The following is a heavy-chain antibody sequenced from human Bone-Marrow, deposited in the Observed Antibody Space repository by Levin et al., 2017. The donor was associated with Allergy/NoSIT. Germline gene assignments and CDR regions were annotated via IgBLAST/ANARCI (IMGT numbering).Heavy chain of an antibody. CDR3: ARKRWDYDSRSRSFDL. CDR1: GFTFSDYY. J-gene: IGHJ2*01. V-gene: IGHV3-11*01. CDR2: ISSSGTTR. D-gene: IGHD3-22*01. Sequence: GGSLRLSCAASGFTFSDYYMSWIRQAPGKGLEWVAYISSSGTTRFYGDSVQGRFTISRDNAKNSLYLQMNTLGAEDTAVYYCARKRWDYDSRSRSFDLWGRGSLVTVSS.